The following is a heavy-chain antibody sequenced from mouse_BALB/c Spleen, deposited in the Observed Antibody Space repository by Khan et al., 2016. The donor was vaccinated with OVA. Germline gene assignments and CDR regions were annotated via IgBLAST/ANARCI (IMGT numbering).Heavy chain of an antibody. J-gene: IGHJ3*01. V-gene: IGHV1-7*01. CDR2: INPSTSYT. Sequence: QVQLQQSGAELAKPGASVKMSCKASGYTFINYWILWVKQRPGQGLEWIGYINPSTSYTEYNQKFKDKATLTTDKSSSTAYMQLSSLTSEDSAVYNCARRGLFGICAYWGQGTLVTVSA. D-gene: IGHD1-1*02. CDR3: ARRGLFGICAY. CDR1: GYTFINYW.